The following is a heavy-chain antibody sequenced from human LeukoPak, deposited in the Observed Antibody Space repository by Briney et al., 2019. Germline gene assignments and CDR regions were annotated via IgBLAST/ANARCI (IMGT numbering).Heavy chain of an antibody. Sequence: GGSLRLSCAASGFTFSDYYMSWIRQAPGKGLEWVSYISSSSSYTNYAGSVKGRFTISRDNAKNSLYLQMNSLRAEDTAVYYCARARIVGATKGGFDYWGQGTLVTVSS. J-gene: IGHJ4*02. D-gene: IGHD1-26*01. CDR1: GFTFSDYY. CDR3: ARARIVGATKGGFDY. V-gene: IGHV3-11*03. CDR2: ISSSSSYT.